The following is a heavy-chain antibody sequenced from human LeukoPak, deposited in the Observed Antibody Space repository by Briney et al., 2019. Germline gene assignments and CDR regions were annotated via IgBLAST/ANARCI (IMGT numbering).Heavy chain of an antibody. J-gene: IGHJ5*02. CDR1: GDSVSSSNYY. CDR3: ARRTIFGVTNWFDP. Sequence: PSETLSLTCTVSGDSVSSSNYYWDWIRQPPGKGLEWVGTFSYRENTYYASSLKSRVTMSVDTSKNQFSLKLTSVTATDTAIYYCARRTIFGVTNWFDPWGQGTLVTVSS. V-gene: IGHV4-39*01. D-gene: IGHD3-3*01. CDR2: FSYRENT.